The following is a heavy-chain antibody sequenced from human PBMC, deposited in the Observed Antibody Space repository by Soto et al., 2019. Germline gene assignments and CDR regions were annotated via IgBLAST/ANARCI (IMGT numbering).Heavy chain of an antibody. CDR2: FDPEDGET. CDR3: ATARPRHVGEYVEAKRNCFAP. J-gene: IGHJ5*02. CDR1: GYTLTELA. Sequence: GASVQVSCKVSGYTLTELAMHWVRQAPGKGLEWMGGFDPEDGETIYAQKFQGRVTMTEDTSTDTAYMELSSLSSEDTAVYYCATARPRHVGEYVEAKRNCFAPWGRGPLVTV. D-gene: IGHD3-10*02. V-gene: IGHV1-24*01.